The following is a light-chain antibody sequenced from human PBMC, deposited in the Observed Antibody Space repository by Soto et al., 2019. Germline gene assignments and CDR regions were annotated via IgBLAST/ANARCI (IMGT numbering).Light chain of an antibody. J-gene: IGKJ1*01. V-gene: IGKV1-5*03. Sequence: DIQMTQSPSTLSASVGDRVTITCRASQSVSPWLAWYQQKPGKAPDPLLYKVSTFERGVPSRFSGSGSGTEFTHTINSLQPDDSSTYYCQHYNSYSTFGQGTKVEIK. CDR2: KVS. CDR3: QHYNSYST. CDR1: QSVSPW.